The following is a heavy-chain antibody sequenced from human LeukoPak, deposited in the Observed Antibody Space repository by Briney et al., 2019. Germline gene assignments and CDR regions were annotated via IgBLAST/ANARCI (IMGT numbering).Heavy chain of an antibody. D-gene: IGHD4-11*01. V-gene: IGHV4-59*12. CDR1: GGSITGYY. CDR2: IHYSGST. Sequence: SETLSLTCTVSGGSITGYYWSWIRQPPGKGLEWIGYIHYSGSTNYNPSLKSRVTISLDTSKNQFSLKLSSVTAADTAVYYCARGPSNYGWFDPWGQGTLVTVSS. J-gene: IGHJ5*02. CDR3: ARGPSNYGWFDP.